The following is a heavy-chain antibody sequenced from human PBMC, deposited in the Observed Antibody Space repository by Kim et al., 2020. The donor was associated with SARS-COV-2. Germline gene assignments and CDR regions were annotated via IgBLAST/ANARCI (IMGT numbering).Heavy chain of an antibody. V-gene: IGHV3-33*01. D-gene: IGHD3-10*02. CDR1: GFTFSAYG. J-gene: IGHJ4*02. Sequence: GGSLRLSCATSGFTFSAYGMHWVRQAPGKGLDWVAGIWIDGSDKYYADSVKGRFTISRDNSNNTLYLQMHSLTAEDTAVYYCARDVRSYYFDYWGQGTL. CDR2: IWIDGSDK. CDR3: ARDVRSYYFDY.